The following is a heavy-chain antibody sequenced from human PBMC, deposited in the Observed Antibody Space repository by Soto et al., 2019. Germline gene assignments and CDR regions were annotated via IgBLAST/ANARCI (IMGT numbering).Heavy chain of an antibody. J-gene: IGHJ3*02. V-gene: IGHV1-69*01. CDR3: ARGLGYCSSTSCQEGAFDI. CDR2: IIPIFGTA. CDR1: GGTFSSYA. D-gene: IGHD2-2*01. Sequence: QVQLVQSGAEVKKPGSSVKVSCKASGGTFSSYAISWVRQAPGQGLEWMGGIIPIFGTANYAQKFQGRVTINADEATSTAYMELSSLRSEDTAVYYCARGLGYCSSTSCQEGAFDIWGQGTMVTVSS.